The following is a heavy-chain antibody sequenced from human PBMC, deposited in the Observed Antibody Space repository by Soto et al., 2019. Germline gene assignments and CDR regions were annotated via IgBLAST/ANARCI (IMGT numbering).Heavy chain of an antibody. CDR3: ATGRRSNIQIWEIVLRQYNWFDP. D-gene: IGHD5-12*01. J-gene: IGHJ5*02. CDR1: GGSISNNSYY. V-gene: IGHV4-39*07. CDR2: IYYSGST. Sequence: SETLSLTCTVSGGSISNNSYYWGWIRQPPGKGLEWIGSIYYSGSTYYNPSLKSRVTISIDTSKNQFSLKLSSVTVADTAVYYSATGRRSNIQIWEIVLRQYNWFDPWGQGNLVTVS.